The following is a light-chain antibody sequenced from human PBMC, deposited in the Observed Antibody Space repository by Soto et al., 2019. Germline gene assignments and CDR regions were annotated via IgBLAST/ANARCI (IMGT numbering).Light chain of an antibody. CDR2: DAS. V-gene: IGKV3D-20*02. Sequence: EIVLTQSPGTLSLSPGERATLSCRDSQSVSSRSLAWYQQKPGQAPRLLIYDASNRATGIPARFSGSGSGTDFTLTISSLEPEDFAVYYCQHRYNWLITFGQGTRLEI. CDR1: QSVSSRS. CDR3: QHRYNWLIT. J-gene: IGKJ5*01.